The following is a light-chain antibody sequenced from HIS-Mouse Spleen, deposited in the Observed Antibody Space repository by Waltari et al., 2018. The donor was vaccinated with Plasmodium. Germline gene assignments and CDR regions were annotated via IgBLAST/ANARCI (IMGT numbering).Light chain of an antibody. CDR2: EGS. Sequence: QSALTQPASVSGSPVQSITISCTGTSSAVGSYNLVSWYQQHPGKAPKLLIYEGSKRPSGVSNRFSGSKSGNTASLTISGLQAEDEADYYCCSYAGSSTFVFGGGTKLTVL. CDR1: SSAVGSYNL. V-gene: IGLV2-23*03. J-gene: IGLJ3*02. CDR3: CSYAGSSTFV.